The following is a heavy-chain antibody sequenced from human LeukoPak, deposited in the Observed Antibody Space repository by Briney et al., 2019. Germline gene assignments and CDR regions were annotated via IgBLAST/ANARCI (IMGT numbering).Heavy chain of an antibody. CDR3: SRGNPTTANDY. D-gene: IGHD4-17*01. CDR2: INTDGSST. V-gene: IGHV3-74*01. J-gene: IGHJ4*02. CDR1: EFTFSSYW. Sequence: GGSLRLSCAASEFTFSSYWMHWVRQAPGKGLVWVSRINTDGSSTTYADSVKGRFTISRDNAKNTLYLQMNSPRADDTAVYYCSRGNPTTANDYWGQGTLVTVSS.